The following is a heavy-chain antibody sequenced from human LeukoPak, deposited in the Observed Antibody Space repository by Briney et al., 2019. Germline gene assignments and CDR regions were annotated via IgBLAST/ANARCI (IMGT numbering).Heavy chain of an antibody. D-gene: IGHD2-2*01. J-gene: IGHJ3*02. CDR3: ARAGIVVVPAALDDAFDI. V-gene: IGHV1-46*01. Sequence: ASVKVSCKASGYTFTSYYMHWVRQAPGQGLEWMGIINLSGGSTSYAQKFQGRVTMTRDTSTSTVYMELSSLRSEDTAVYYCARAGIVVVPAALDDAFDIWGQGTMVTVSS. CDR1: GYTFTSYY. CDR2: INLSGGST.